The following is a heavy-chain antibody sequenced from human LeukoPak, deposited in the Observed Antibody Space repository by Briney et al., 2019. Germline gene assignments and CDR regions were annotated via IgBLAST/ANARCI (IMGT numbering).Heavy chain of an antibody. Sequence: PSETLSLTCAVSGYSISSGYYWSWIRQPAGKGLEWIGRIYTSGSTNYNPSLKSRVTMSVDTSKNQFSLKLSSVTAADTAVYYCARDSSYDSSGYYQDDAFDIWGQGTMVTVSS. V-gene: IGHV4-4*07. CDR2: IYTSGST. CDR3: ARDSSYDSSGYYQDDAFDI. J-gene: IGHJ3*02. CDR1: GYSISSGYY. D-gene: IGHD3-22*01.